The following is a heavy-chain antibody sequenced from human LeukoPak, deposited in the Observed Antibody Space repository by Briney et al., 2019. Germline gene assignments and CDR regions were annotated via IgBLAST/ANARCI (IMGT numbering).Heavy chain of an antibody. CDR2: IASDGSYM. V-gene: IGHV3-30*04. J-gene: IGHJ4*02. Sequence: GGSLRLSCEGSGFVFSIYAIHWIRQSPDRGLEWVAVIASDGSYMDYVHSLKDRFTISRDNSKNTVYLDVTSLTPEDAAVYYCAREGTYSDYWSGYFEYWGQGTRVIVSS. CDR3: AREGTYSDYWSGYFEY. D-gene: IGHD3-3*01. CDR1: GFVFSIYA.